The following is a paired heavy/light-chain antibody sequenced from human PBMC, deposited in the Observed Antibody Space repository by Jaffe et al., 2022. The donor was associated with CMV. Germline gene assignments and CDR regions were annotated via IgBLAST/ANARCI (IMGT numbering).Light chain of an antibody. CDR2: WAS. V-gene: IGKV4-1*01. CDR1: QSVLYSSNNKNY. CDR3: QQYYITPWT. Sequence: DIVMTQSPDSLAVSLGERATINCKSSQSVLYSSNNKNYLAWYQQQPGQPPKLLISWASTRKSGVPDRFSGSGSGTDFTLTISSLQAEDVAVYYCQQYYITPWTFGQGTKVEIK. J-gene: IGKJ1*01.
Heavy chain of an antibody. CDR2: ISTTGSSI. CDR3: ARGGGFPYDLSGYYDY. Sequence: QVQLVESGGGLVKPGGSLRLSCVASGFSFSDYYMAWIRQAPGKGLQWISFISTTGSSIYFADSVKARFTISRDNAKESLYLQMNSLRAEDTAVYYCARGGGFPYDLSGYYDYWGRGTPVTVSS. D-gene: IGHD3-22*01. J-gene: IGHJ4*02. CDR1: GFSFSDYY. V-gene: IGHV3-11*01.